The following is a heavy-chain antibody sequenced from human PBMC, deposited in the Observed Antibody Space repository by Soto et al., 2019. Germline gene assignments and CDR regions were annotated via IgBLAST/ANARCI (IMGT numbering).Heavy chain of an antibody. CDR2: INPKSGGT. D-gene: IGHD2-8*01. V-gene: IGHV1-2*04. J-gene: IGHJ6*02. CDR3: ARGDSTDCSNGVCSCLSPHDTRV. CDR1: GYSFTDYH. Sequence: ASVKVSWKASGYSFTDYHIHWVRQAPGQGREWLGRINPKSGGTSTAQKFQGWVTMTTDTSISTASMELTRLTSDDAAIYYCARGDSTDCSNGVCSCLSPHDTRVWCE.